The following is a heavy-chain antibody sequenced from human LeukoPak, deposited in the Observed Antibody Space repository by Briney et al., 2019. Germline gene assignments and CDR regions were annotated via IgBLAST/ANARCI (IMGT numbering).Heavy chain of an antibody. Sequence: PSETLSLTCAVYGGSFSGYYWSWIRQPPGKGLEWIGEVNHSGSTKYNPSLKSRVTISVDTSKNQFSLKLSSVTAADTAVYYCARGGYCSGGSCYSGGYYFDYWGQGTLVTVSS. CDR2: VNHSGST. V-gene: IGHV4-34*01. CDR1: GGSFSGYY. D-gene: IGHD2-15*01. J-gene: IGHJ4*02. CDR3: ARGGYCSGGSCYSGGYYFDY.